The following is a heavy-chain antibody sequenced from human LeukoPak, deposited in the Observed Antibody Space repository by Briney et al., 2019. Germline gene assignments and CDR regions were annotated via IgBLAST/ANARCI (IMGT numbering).Heavy chain of an antibody. CDR2: IDIRGDT. J-gene: IGHJ4*02. CDR1: GFTFIEYD. V-gene: IGHV3-13*01. D-gene: IGHD6-19*01. Sequence: GGSLRLSCAASGFTFIEYDMHWIRQVIGKGLEWVSAIDIRGDTHYSGFQDGRFTLHRENAEGSLDLQWHSLRAEVTAVSYCARDGIQVSGIDEFDYWGQGTLVTVS. CDR3: ARDGIQVSGIDEFDY.